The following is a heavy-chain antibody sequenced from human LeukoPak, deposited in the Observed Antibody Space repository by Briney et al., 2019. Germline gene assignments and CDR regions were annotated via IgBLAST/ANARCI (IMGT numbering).Heavy chain of an antibody. CDR2: ITQSVNT. Sequence: SETLSLTCGVYGGSLSDYSWSWIRQPPGKGLEFIGEITQSVNTNYNPSLKSRVTISVEMSKNQVSLRLSSVTAADTAVYYCARQGGSYYAIDDWGQGTLVTVSS. J-gene: IGHJ4*02. D-gene: IGHD1-26*01. CDR1: GGSLSDYS. V-gene: IGHV4-34*01. CDR3: ARQGGSYYAIDD.